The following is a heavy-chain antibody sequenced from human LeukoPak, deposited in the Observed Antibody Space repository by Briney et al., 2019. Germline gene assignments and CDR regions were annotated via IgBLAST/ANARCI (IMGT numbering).Heavy chain of an antibody. Sequence: SETLSLTCTVSGVSISSGGYSWSWIRQHPGKGLEWIGCIYYSGSTYYNPSLKSRVTISVDTSKNQFSLKLSSVTAADTAVYYCARDAPQVSGMDVWGQGTTVTVSS. CDR2: IYYSGST. J-gene: IGHJ6*02. CDR3: ARDAPQVSGMDV. CDR1: GVSISSGGYS. V-gene: IGHV4-31*03.